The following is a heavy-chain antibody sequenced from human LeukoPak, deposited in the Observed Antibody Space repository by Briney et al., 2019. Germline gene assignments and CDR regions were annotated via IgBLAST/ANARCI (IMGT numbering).Heavy chain of an antibody. Sequence: GASVKVSCKASGYTFSGYYMHWVRQAPEQGLEWMGWINPNSGGTNYAQKFQGRVTMTRDTSISTAYMELIRLRSADTAVYYCARVGRAFTARSSFFDYWGQGTLVTVSS. CDR1: GYTFSGYY. J-gene: IGHJ4*02. CDR2: INPNSGGT. CDR3: ARVGRAFTARSSFFDY. V-gene: IGHV1-2*02. D-gene: IGHD6-6*01.